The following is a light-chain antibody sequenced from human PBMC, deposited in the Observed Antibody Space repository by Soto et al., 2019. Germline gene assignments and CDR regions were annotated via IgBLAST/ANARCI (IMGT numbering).Light chain of an antibody. Sequence: QSVLTQPASVSGSPGQSITISCTGTSSDVGSYNLVSWYQQHPGKAPKLMIYEGSKRPSGVSNRFSGSKSGNTASLTISGHQAEDEADYYCCSYAGSRRVFGTGTKVTVL. J-gene: IGLJ1*01. CDR3: CSYAGSRRV. CDR2: EGS. CDR1: SSDVGSYNL. V-gene: IGLV2-23*01.